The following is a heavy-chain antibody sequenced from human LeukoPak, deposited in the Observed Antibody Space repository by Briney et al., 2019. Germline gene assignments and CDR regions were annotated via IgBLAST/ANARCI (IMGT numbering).Heavy chain of an antibody. CDR2: ITGSSTWT. J-gene: IGHJ2*01. CDR1: GFTVNDYY. V-gene: IGHV3-23*01. CDR3: ARELVSLGTGYFDL. D-gene: IGHD7-27*01. Sequence: GGSLRLSCAASGFTVNDYYMSWIRQAPGKGLEWVSGITGSSTWTYYADSVRGRFTISRDNSKNTLHLQMNNLTADDTAIYYCARELVSLGTGYFDLWGRGTLVTVSS.